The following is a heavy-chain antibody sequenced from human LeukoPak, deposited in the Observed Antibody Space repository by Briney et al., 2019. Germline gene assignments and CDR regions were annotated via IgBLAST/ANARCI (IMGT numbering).Heavy chain of an antibody. CDR1: GGSFSGYY. D-gene: IGHD2-21*02. Sequence: SGTLSLTCAVYGGSFSGYYWSWIRQPPGKGLEWIGEINHSGSTNYYPSLKSRVTISVDTSKNQFSLKLSSVTAADTAVYYCAREGGTVFEVVTAAFDYWGQGTLVTVSS. CDR2: INHSGST. J-gene: IGHJ4*02. V-gene: IGHV4-34*01. CDR3: AREGGTVFEVVTAAFDY.